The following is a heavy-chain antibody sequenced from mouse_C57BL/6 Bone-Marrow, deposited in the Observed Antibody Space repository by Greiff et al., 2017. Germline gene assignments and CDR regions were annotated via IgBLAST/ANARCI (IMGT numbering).Heavy chain of an antibody. V-gene: IGHV1-69*01. CDR3: ARRVYYGFAY. D-gene: IGHD1-1*01. J-gene: IGHJ3*01. Sequence: QVQLQQPGAELVMPGASVKLSCKASGYTFTSYWMHWVKQRPGQGLEWIGEIDPSDSYTNYNQKFKGKSTLTVDKSSSTAYMQLSSLTSEDSAVYYCARRVYYGFAYWGQGTLVTVSA. CDR1: GYTFTSYW. CDR2: IDPSDSYT.